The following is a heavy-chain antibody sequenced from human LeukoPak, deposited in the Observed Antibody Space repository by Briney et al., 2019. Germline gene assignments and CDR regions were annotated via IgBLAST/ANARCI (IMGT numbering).Heavy chain of an antibody. CDR1: GYTFTSYS. Sequence: ASVKVSCKASGYTFTSYSIHWVRQAPGQGLEWMGWINPNSGGTNYAQKFQGRVTMIRDTSISTAYMELSRLRSDDTAVYYCARDPSDRHIVVVTATGDYWGQGTLVTVSS. J-gene: IGHJ4*02. CDR3: ARDPSDRHIVVVTATGDY. CDR2: INPNSGGT. V-gene: IGHV1-2*02. D-gene: IGHD2-21*02.